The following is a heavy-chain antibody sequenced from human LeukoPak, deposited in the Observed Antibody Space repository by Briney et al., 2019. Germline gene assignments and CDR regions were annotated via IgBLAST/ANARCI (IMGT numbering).Heavy chain of an antibody. CDR3: AKTYYDILTGYGGPYYMDV. Sequence: SETLSFTCTVSGGSISSYYWSWIRQPPGKGLEWIGYIYYSGSTNYNPSLKSRVTISVDTSKNQFSLKLSSVTAADTAVYYCAKTYYDILTGYGGPYYMDVWGKGTTVTVSS. D-gene: IGHD3-9*01. CDR1: GGSISSYY. J-gene: IGHJ6*03. V-gene: IGHV4-59*01. CDR2: IYYSGST.